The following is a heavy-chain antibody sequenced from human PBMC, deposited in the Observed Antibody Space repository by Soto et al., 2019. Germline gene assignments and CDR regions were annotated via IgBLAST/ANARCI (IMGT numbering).Heavy chain of an antibody. J-gene: IGHJ4*02. D-gene: IGHD3-22*01. Sequence: SETLSLTCTVSGGSISSSSYYWGWIRQPPGKGLEWIGSIYYSGSTYYNPSLKSRVTISVDTSKNQFSLKLSSVTAADTAVYYCAGTSMNYYDSSGYYSHFDYWGQGTLVTVSS. CDR2: IYYSGST. CDR3: AGTSMNYYDSSGYYSHFDY. V-gene: IGHV4-39*01. CDR1: GGSISSSSYY.